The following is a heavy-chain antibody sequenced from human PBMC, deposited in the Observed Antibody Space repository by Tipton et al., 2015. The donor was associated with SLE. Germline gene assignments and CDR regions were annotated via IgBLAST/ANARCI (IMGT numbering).Heavy chain of an antibody. D-gene: IGHD6-13*01. CDR2: IYYSGST. J-gene: IGHJ4*02. CDR3: ARVRSSSWLSYFDY. V-gene: IGHV4-38-2*01. CDR1: GYSISSGYY. Sequence: TLSLTCAVSGYSISSGYYWGWVRQPPGKGLEWIGSIYYSGSTYYNPSLKSRVTISVDTSKNQFSLKLSSVTAADTAVYYCARVRSSSWLSYFDYWGQGTLVTVSS.